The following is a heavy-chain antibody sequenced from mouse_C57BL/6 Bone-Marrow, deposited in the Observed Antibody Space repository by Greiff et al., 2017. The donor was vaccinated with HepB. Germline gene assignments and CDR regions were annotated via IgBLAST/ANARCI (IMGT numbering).Heavy chain of an antibody. J-gene: IGHJ1*03. CDR2: INPNNGGT. CDR1: GYTFTDYY. D-gene: IGHD2-2*01. CDR3: ARDGYDGYWYFDV. Sequence: VQLQQSGPELVKPGASVKISCKASGYTFTDYYMNWVKQSHGKSLEWIGDINPNNGGTSYNQKFKGKATLTVDKSSSTAYMERRSLTSEDSAVYYCARDGYDGYWYFDVWGTGTTVTVSS. V-gene: IGHV1-26*01.